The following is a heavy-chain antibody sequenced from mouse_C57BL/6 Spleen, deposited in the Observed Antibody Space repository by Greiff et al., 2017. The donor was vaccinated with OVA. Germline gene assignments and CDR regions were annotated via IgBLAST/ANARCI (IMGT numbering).Heavy chain of an antibody. CDR2: INPGSGGT. CDR3: ARGENDGYGAMDY. CDR1: GYAFTNYL. D-gene: IGHD2-3*01. J-gene: IGHJ4*01. V-gene: IGHV1-54*01. Sequence: QVQLQQSGAELVRPGTSVKVSCKASGYAFTNYLIEWVKQRPGQGLEWIGVINPGSGGTNYNEKFKGKATLTADKSSSTAYMQLSSLTSEDSAVYFCARGENDGYGAMDYWGQGTSVTVSS.